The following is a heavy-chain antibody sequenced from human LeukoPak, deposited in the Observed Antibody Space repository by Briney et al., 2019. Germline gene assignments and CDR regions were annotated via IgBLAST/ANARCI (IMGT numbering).Heavy chain of an antibody. CDR3: ARVYSYDSSGYYYIDAFDI. D-gene: IGHD3-22*01. J-gene: IGHJ3*02. Sequence: SETLSLTCTVSGGSISSYYWNWIRQPPGKGLEWIGYIYYSGSTNYNPSLKTRVTISTDTSNNQCSLRLSSVTAADTAVYYCARVYSYDSSGYYYIDAFDIWGQGTMVTVSS. CDR2: IYYSGST. CDR1: GGSISSYY. V-gene: IGHV4-59*01.